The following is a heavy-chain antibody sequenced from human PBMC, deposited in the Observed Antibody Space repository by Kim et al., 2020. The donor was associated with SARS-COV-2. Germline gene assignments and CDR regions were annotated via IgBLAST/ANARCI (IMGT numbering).Heavy chain of an antibody. V-gene: IGHV3-23*01. Sequence: ADSVKGRFTISRDNSKNTLYLQMNSLRAEDTAVYYCAKGAGSWVNDAFDIWGQGTMVTVSS. J-gene: IGHJ3*02. D-gene: IGHD6-13*01. CDR3: AKGAGSWVNDAFDI.